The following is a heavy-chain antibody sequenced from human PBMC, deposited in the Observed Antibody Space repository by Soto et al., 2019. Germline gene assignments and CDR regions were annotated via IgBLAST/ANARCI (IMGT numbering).Heavy chain of an antibody. CDR1: GGSISSGGYY. Sequence: NPSETLSLTCTVSGGSISSGGYYWSWIRQHPGKGLEWIGYIYYSGSTYYNPSLKSRVTISVDTSKNQFSLKLSSVTAADTAVYYCASVYSGYRIFDYWGQGTLVTVSS. J-gene: IGHJ4*02. CDR2: IYYSGST. D-gene: IGHD5-12*01. V-gene: IGHV4-31*03. CDR3: ASVYSGYRIFDY.